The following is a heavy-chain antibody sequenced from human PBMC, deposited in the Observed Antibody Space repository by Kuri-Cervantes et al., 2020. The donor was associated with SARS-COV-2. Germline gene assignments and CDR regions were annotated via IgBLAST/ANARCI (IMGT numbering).Heavy chain of an antibody. D-gene: IGHD3-3*01. J-gene: IGHJ4*02. V-gene: IGHV3-30-3*01. Sequence: LSLTCAASGFTFSSYAMHWVRQAPGKGLEWVAVISYDGSNKYYADSVKGRFTISRDNSKNSLYLQMNSLRAEDTAVYYCARDETAYDFWSGYYLGYWGQGTLVTVSS. CDR2: ISYDGSNK. CDR1: GFTFSSYA. CDR3: ARDETAYDFWSGYYLGY.